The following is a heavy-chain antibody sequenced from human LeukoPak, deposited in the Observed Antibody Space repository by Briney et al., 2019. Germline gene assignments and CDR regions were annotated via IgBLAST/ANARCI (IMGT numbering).Heavy chain of an antibody. Sequence: QSGGSLRLSCAASGFTFSSYGMSWVRQAPGKGLGWVSAISGSGGSTYYADSVKGRFTISRDNSKNTLYLQMNSLRAEDTAVYYCATPIAAEWLRWRAVTTNHDAFDIWGQGTMVTVSS. CDR3: ATPIAAEWLRWRAVTTNHDAFDI. CDR2: ISGSGGST. CDR1: GFTFSSYG. D-gene: IGHD5-12*01. V-gene: IGHV3-23*01. J-gene: IGHJ3*02.